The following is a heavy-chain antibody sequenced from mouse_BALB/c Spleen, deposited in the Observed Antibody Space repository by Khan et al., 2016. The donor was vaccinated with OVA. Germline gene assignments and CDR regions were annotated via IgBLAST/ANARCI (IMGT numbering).Heavy chain of an antibody. CDR3: ATYYYGGSRYLDY. J-gene: IGHJ2*01. D-gene: IGHD1-1*01. Sequence: VQLQQPGAELVKPGASVKLSCTLSGFNITDTYMHWVKQRPEQGLEWIGRIDPANGNTKYDPKFQGKATITADTSSNTAYLQLSSLTSEDTAVYYCATYYYGGSRYLDYWGQGTTLTVSS. CDR2: IDPANGNT. CDR1: GFNITDTY. V-gene: IGHV14-3*02.